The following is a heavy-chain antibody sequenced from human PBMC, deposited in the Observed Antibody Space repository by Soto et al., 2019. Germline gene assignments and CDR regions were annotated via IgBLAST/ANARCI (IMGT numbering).Heavy chain of an antibody. D-gene: IGHD2-2*01. V-gene: IGHV1-18*01. J-gene: IGHJ6*02. CDR2: ISAYNGNT. Sequence: QVQLVQSGAEVKKPGASVKVSCKASGYTFTSYGISWVRQAPGQGLEWMGWISAYNGNTNYAQKLQGRVTMTTDTSTSTAYMGLRSLRSDDTAVYYCAREAVLVPAANHYYYYGMDVWGQGTTVTVSS. CDR3: AREAVLVPAANHYYYYGMDV. CDR1: GYTFTSYG.